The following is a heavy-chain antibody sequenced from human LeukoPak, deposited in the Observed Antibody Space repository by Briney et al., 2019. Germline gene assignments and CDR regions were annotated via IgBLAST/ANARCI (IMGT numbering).Heavy chain of an antibody. V-gene: IGHV4-34*01. CDR3: ARVRYSSSWYPSTLFDP. D-gene: IGHD6-13*01. J-gene: IGHJ5*02. CDR1: GGSFSGYY. CDR2: INHSGST. Sequence: PSETLSLTRAVYGGSFSGYYWSWIRQPPGKGLEWIGEINHSGSTNYNPSLKSRVTISVDTSKNQFSLKLSSVTAADTAVYYCARVRYSSSWYPSTLFDPWGQGTLVTVSS.